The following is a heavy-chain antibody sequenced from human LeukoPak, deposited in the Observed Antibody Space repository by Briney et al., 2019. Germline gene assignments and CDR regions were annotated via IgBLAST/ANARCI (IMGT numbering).Heavy chain of an antibody. CDR1: GFTFSSYW. Sequence: PGGSLRLSCAASGFTFSSYWMHWVRQAPGEGLVWVSRINSDGSSTGYADSVKGRFTISRDNAKNTLYLQMNSLRAEDTAVYYCARAWIHLGFDYWGQGTLVTVSS. D-gene: IGHD5-18*01. J-gene: IGHJ4*02. V-gene: IGHV3-74*01. CDR2: INSDGSST. CDR3: ARAWIHLGFDY.